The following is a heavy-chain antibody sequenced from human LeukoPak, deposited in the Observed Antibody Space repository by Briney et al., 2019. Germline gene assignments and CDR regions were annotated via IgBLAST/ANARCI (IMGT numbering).Heavy chain of an antibody. CDR1: GGSISSYY. V-gene: IGHV4-59*01. CDR3: ARDRADSGEYYYYYGMDV. CDR2: IYYSGST. J-gene: IGHJ6*02. Sequence: SETLSLTCTVSGGSISSYYSSRIRQPPGKGLEWIGYIYYSGSTNYNPSLKSRVTISVDRSKNQFSLKLSSVTAADTAVYYCARDRADSGEYYYYYGMDVWGQGTTVTVSS. D-gene: IGHD3-10*01.